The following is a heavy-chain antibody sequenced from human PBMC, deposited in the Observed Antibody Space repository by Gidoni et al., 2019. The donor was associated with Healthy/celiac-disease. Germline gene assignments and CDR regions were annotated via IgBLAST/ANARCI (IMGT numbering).Heavy chain of an antibody. CDR2: IYYSGST. V-gene: IGHV4-30-4*01. J-gene: IGHJ4*02. CDR1: GGSISSGDYY. D-gene: IGHD5-12*01. CDR3: ARASSGYIDFDY. Sequence: QVQLQYSGPGLVQPSQTLSLTCTVSGGSISSGDYYWSWIRQPPGKGLEWIGYIYYSGSTYYNPSLKSRVTISVDTSKNQFSLKLSSVTAADTAVYYCARASSGYIDFDYWGQGTLVTVSS.